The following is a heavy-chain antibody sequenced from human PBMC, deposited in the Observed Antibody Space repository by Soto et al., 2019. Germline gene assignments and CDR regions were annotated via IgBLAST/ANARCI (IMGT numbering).Heavy chain of an antibody. CDR1: GGTFSSYA. D-gene: IGHD3-22*01. Sequence: QVQLVQSGAEVKKPGSSVKVSCKASGGTFSSYAISWVRQAPGQGLEWMGGIIPIFGTANYAQKCQGRVTITADESTSTAYMELSSLRSEDTAVYYCARLGVGYYYDSSGYSWGQGTLVTVSS. V-gene: IGHV1-69*01. CDR2: IIPIFGTA. CDR3: ARLGVGYYYDSSGYS. J-gene: IGHJ5*02.